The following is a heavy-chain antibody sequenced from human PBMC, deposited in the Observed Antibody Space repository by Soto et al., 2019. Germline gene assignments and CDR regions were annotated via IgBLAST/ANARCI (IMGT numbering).Heavy chain of an antibody. CDR1: GGSFSGYY. Sequence: QVQLQQWGAGLLKPSETLSLTCAVYGGSFSGYYWSWIRQPPGKGLEWIGEINHSGSTNYNPSLKSQVTISVDTSKNQFSLKLSSVTAADTAVYYCARVGDPRYCSGGSCYHFDYWGQGTLVTVSS. CDR2: INHSGST. V-gene: IGHV4-34*01. J-gene: IGHJ4*02. D-gene: IGHD2-15*01. CDR3: ARVGDPRYCSGGSCYHFDY.